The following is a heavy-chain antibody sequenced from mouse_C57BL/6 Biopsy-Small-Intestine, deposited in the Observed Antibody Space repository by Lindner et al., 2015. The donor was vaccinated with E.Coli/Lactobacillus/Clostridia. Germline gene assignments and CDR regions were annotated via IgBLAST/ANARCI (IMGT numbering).Heavy chain of an antibody. CDR2: INPNSGDT. CDR3: ARDAPEFLDFDP. V-gene: IGHV1-53*01. CDR1: GYTFTGYY. Sequence: SVKVSCKASGYTFTGYYMHWVRQAPGQGLEWMGWINPNSGDTNYAQKFQGRVTMTTDTSISTAYMELSRLRSDDTAVYYCARDAPEFLDFDPWGQGTLVTVSS. J-gene: IGHJ4*01.